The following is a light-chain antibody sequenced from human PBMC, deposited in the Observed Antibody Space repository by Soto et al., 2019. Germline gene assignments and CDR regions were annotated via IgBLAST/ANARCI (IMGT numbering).Light chain of an antibody. V-gene: IGKV2-28*01. CDR1: QSLLHSNGYNY. Sequence: DIVMTQSPLSLPVTPGEPASISCRSSQSLLHSNGYNYLDWYLQKPGQSPQLLIYLGSNRASGVPDRFGGSGSGTYFTLKISRVEAEDVGVYYCMQALQTPWTFGQGTKVEIK. CDR2: LGS. J-gene: IGKJ1*01. CDR3: MQALQTPWT.